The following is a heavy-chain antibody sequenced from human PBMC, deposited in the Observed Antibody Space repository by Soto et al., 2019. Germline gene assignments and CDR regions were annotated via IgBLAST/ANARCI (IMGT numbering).Heavy chain of an antibody. V-gene: IGHV4-34*01. J-gene: IGHJ5*02. Sequence: SETLSLTCAVYGGSFSGYYWSWIRQPPGKGLEWIGEIHHSGSTNYNPSLKSRVTISVDTSKNQFSLKLSSVTAADTAVYYCARGESIAAAGTYNWFDPWGQGTLVTVSS. CDR1: GGSFSGYY. CDR2: IHHSGST. CDR3: ARGESIAAAGTYNWFDP. D-gene: IGHD6-13*01.